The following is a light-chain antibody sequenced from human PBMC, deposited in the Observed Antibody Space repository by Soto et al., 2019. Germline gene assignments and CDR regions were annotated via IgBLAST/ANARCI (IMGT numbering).Light chain of an antibody. CDR1: SSDVGGYNY. CDR3: SSYTIRNTLV. V-gene: IGLV2-14*01. J-gene: IGLJ1*01. Sequence: QSVLTQPASVSGSPAQSITISCTGTSSDVGGYNYVSWYQHHPGKAPKLIIYEVSYRPSGVSNRFSGSKSGNTASLTISGLQADDEAEYFCSSYTIRNTLVFGTGTKVTVL. CDR2: EVS.